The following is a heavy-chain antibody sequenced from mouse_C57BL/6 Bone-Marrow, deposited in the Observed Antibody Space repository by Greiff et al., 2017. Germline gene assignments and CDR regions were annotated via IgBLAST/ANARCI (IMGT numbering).Heavy chain of an antibody. D-gene: IGHD2-3*01. CDR2: ISNLAYSI. Sequence: EVQLVESGGGLVQPGGSLKLSCAASGFTFSDYGMAWVRQAPRKGPEWVAFISNLAYSIYYADTVTGRFTISSENAKNTLYLEMSSLRSEDTAMYYCARRLLRDYAMDDWGQGTSVTVSS. CDR1: GFTFSDYG. J-gene: IGHJ4*01. V-gene: IGHV5-15*01. CDR3: ARRLLRDYAMDD.